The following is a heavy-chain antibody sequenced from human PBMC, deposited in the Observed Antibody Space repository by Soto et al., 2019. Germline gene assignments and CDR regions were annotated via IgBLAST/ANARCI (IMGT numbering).Heavy chain of an antibody. D-gene: IGHD4-17*01. CDR2: IYHSGST. J-gene: IGHJ4*02. CDR3: ARDRPGDYPG. CDR1: GGSVSSGGYY. V-gene: IGHV4-61*08. Sequence: PSETLSLTCTVSGGSVSSGGYYWSWIRQPPGKGLEWIGYIYHSGSTNYNPSLKSRVTISVDTSKNQFSLKLRSVTAADTAVYYCARDRPGDYPGWGQGTLVTVSS.